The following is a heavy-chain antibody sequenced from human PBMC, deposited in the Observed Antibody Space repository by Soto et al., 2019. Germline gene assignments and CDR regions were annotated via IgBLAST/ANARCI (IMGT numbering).Heavy chain of an antibody. Sequence: QVQLVQSGAEVKKPGASVKVSCKASGYTFTGYYMHWVRQAPGQGLEWMGWINPNSGGTNYAQKFQGWVTMTRDTSISTACRELSRLRSDDTAVYYCAREGGPADYYYYMDVWGKGTTVTVSS. V-gene: IGHV1-2*04. CDR2: INPNSGGT. CDR3: AREGGPADYYYYMDV. D-gene: IGHD2-2*01. CDR1: GYTFTGYY. J-gene: IGHJ6*03.